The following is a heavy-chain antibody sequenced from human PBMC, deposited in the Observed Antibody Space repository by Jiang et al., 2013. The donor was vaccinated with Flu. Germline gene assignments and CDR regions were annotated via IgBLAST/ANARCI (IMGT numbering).Heavy chain of an antibody. CDR3: ARHLSSLVDWYFDL. Sequence: TSSLTCAVSGGSISNYYWSWIRHAPREGTGGGVGYIHYSGGKKYNPSLKSRITLSVDTSKNHFSLNLTSVTAADTDVYYCARHLSSLVDWYFDLWGRGTLVTVSS. J-gene: IGHJ2*01. CDR2: IHYSGGK. CDR1: GGSISNYY. V-gene: IGHV4-59*08. D-gene: IGHD6-6*01.